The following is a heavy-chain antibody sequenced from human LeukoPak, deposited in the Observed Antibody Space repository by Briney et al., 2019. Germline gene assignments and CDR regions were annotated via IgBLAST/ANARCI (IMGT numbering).Heavy chain of an antibody. CDR1: GYTFTSYG. J-gene: IGHJ3*02. D-gene: IGHD3-22*01. V-gene: IGHV1-18*01. CDR2: ISAYNGNT. Sequence: ASVKVSCKASGYTFTSYGISWVRLAPGQGLEWMGWISAYNGNTNYAQKLQGRVTMTTDTSTSTACMELRSLRSDDTAVYYCARVFGYYDSSGYYDAYDAFDIWGQGTMVTVSS. CDR3: ARVFGYYDSSGYYDAYDAFDI.